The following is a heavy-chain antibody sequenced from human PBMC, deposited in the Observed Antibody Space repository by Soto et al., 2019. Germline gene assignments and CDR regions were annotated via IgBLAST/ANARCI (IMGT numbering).Heavy chain of an antibody. Sequence: QVQLVQSGAEVKKTGSSVKVSCKASGDTSSTYSINWVRQAPGQGLEWVGRIIPILALTNYAQRFQGRVTITADKSTSKVYMELSSLRSEDTAVYYCARGHCSGGSCYSPRYNWFDPWGQGTLVTVSS. J-gene: IGHJ5*02. V-gene: IGHV1-69*02. CDR2: IIPILALT. CDR1: GDTSSTYS. D-gene: IGHD2-15*01. CDR3: ARGHCSGGSCYSPRYNWFDP.